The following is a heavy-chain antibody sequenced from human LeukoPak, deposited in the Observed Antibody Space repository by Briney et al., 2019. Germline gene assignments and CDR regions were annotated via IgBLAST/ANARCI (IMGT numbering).Heavy chain of an antibody. J-gene: IGHJ4*02. V-gene: IGHV1-69*04. D-gene: IGHD5-18*01. CDR2: IIPILGIA. CDR3: ATEAAYSYGYRYLDY. CDR1: GGTFSSYA. Sequence: SVKASCTASGGTFSSYAISWVRQAPGQGLEWMGRIIPILGIANYAQKFQGRVTITADKSTSTAYMELSSLRSEDTAVYYCATEAAYSYGYRYLDYWGQGTLVTVSS.